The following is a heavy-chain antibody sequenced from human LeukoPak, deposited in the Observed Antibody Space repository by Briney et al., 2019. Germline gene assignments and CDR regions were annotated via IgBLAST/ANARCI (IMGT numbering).Heavy chain of an antibody. V-gene: IGHV3-33*01. Sequence: GSLRLSCAASGFTFSSYGMHWVRQAPGKGLEWVAVIWYDGSNKYYADSVKGRFTISRDNSKNTLYLQMNSLRAEDTAVYYCARSDGSGPYYYGIDVWGQGTTVTVSS. J-gene: IGHJ6*02. CDR2: IWYDGSNK. CDR3: ARSDGSGPYYYGIDV. D-gene: IGHD3-10*01. CDR1: GFTFSSYG.